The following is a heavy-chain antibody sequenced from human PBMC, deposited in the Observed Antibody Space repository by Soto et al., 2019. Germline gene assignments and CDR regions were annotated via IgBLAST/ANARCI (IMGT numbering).Heavy chain of an antibody. CDR2: ISWNSGSI. Sequence: EVQLVESGGGLVQPGRSLRLSCAASGFTFDDYAMHWVRQAPGKGLEWVSGISWNSGSIGYADSVKGRFTISRDNAKNSLYLQMNSLRAEDTALYYCAKDRSGYSSGWYGIWGQGTMVTVSS. J-gene: IGHJ3*02. CDR3: AKDRSGYSSGWYGI. CDR1: GFTFDDYA. D-gene: IGHD6-19*01. V-gene: IGHV3-9*01.